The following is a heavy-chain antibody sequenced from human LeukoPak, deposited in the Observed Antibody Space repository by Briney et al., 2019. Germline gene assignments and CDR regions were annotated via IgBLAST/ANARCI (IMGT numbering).Heavy chain of an antibody. CDR2: IIPIFGTA. CDR3: ATAPRTVPAAIFEWFDP. D-gene: IGHD2-2*02. J-gene: IGHJ5*02. Sequence: ASVKVSCKASGGTFSSYAISWVRQAPGQGLEWMGRIIPIFGTANYAQKFQGRVTITTDESTSTAYMELSSLRSEDTAVYYCATAPRTVPAAIFEWFDPWGQGTLVTVSS. CDR1: GGTFSSYA. V-gene: IGHV1-69*05.